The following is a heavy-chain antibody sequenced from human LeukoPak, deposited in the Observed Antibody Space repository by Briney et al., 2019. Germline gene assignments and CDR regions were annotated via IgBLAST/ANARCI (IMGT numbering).Heavy chain of an antibody. CDR3: ARAPGGGFDH. CDR2: INPIFGTP. V-gene: IGHV1-69*05. J-gene: IGHJ4*02. D-gene: IGHD2-15*01. Sequence: SVKVSCKASGGTFSSYDISWVRQAPGQGLEWMGGINPIFGTPNYAQNFQGRVTITTDESTSTAYMELSSLRAEDSAVYFCARAPGGGFDHWGQGTLVAVSS. CDR1: GGTFSSYD.